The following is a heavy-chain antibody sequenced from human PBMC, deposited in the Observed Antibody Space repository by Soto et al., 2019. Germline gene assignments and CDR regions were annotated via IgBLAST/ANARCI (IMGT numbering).Heavy chain of an antibody. D-gene: IGHD3-10*01. CDR1: GGSISSGGYS. J-gene: IGHJ4*02. Sequence: NPSETLSRTCAVSGGSISSGGYSWSWIRQPPGKGLEWIGYIYHSGSTYYNPSLKSRVTISVDRSKNQFSLKLSSVTAADTAVYYCARAMLVRGVGFDHWGQGTLVTVSS. CDR2: IYHSGST. CDR3: ARAMLVRGVGFDH. V-gene: IGHV4-30-2*01.